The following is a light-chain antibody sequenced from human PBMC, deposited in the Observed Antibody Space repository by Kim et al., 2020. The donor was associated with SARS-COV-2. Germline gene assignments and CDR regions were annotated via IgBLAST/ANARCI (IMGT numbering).Light chain of an antibody. CDR2: VAS. CDR3: QKYNSAPWT. CDR1: QCSSNS. Sequence: ACVGDSDSITCRARQCSSNSLVWYQQIPGNGPKVLIYVASTLQSVVPFRFSGSGSGTDFTLTIFSLQPEDVATYYCQKYNSAPWTLGQVTKVVIK. V-gene: IGKV1-27*01. J-gene: IGKJ1*01.